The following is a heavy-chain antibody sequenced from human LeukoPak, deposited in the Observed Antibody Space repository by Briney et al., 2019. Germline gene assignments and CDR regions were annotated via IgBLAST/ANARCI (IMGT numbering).Heavy chain of an antibody. J-gene: IGHJ4*02. Sequence: SDTLSLTCTISGGSISGSRYYWAWLRQPPGKGPEWIGNIHFSGSTYYNPSLQSLVTMPVDTSSNQFFLKVNSVTAADTAVYYCARVSSSWPHYYFDYWGQGTRVTASS. CDR3: ARVSSSWPHYYFDY. D-gene: IGHD6-13*01. CDR2: IHFSGST. CDR1: GGSISGSRYY. V-gene: IGHV4-39*07.